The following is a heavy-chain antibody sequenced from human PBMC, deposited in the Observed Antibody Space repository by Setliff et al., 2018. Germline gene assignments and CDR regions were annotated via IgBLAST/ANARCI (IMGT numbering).Heavy chain of an antibody. J-gene: IGHJ6*03. V-gene: IGHV1-2*02. Sequence: ASVKVSCKASGYTFTTYAISWMRQAPGQGLEWMGWINPNNGGTKYAQKFQGRVTMTRDTSISTGYMELSRLRYDDTAVYYCARSPTRTTGSHYLGYYYYYMDFWGKGTTVTVSS. D-gene: IGHD1-1*01. CDR2: INPNNGGT. CDR3: ARSPTRTTGSHYLGYYYYYMDF. CDR1: GYTFTTYA.